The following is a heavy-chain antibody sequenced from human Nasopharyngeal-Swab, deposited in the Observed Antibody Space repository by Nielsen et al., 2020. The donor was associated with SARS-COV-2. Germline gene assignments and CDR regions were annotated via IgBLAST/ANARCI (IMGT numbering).Heavy chain of an antibody. CDR1: GFTFSNSW. V-gene: IGHV3-15*01. Sequence: GESLKISCAASGFTFSNSWMSWVRQAPGKGLEWVGRIKSKTDCGTTDYAAPVKGRFTISRDDSKNTLFLQMNSLKTEDTAVYYCTTFNYYGSGSYRYYMDVWGKGTTVTVSS. CDR3: TTFNYYGSGSYRYYMDV. J-gene: IGHJ6*03. CDR2: IKSKTDCGTT. D-gene: IGHD3-10*01.